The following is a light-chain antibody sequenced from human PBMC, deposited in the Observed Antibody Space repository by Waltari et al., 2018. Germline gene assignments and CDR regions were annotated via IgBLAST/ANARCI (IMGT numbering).Light chain of an antibody. CDR3: QQRSNWPWT. CDR2: DAS. CDR1: QSVSSY. V-gene: IGKV3-11*01. J-gene: IGKJ1*01. Sequence: EIVLTQSPATLSLSPGERATLSCRASQSVSSYLACYQQKPGQAPRPLIYDASNRATGIPARFSGSGSGTDFTLTISSLEPEDFAVYYCQQRSNWPWTFGQGTKVEIK.